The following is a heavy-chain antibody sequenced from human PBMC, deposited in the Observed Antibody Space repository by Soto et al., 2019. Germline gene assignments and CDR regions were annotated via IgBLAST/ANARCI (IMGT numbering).Heavy chain of an antibody. CDR3: ARRGGEYYYDMDY. V-gene: IGHV5-51*01. Sequence: GESLKISCKGSGYTLTGYWIGWVRQMPGKGLEWMGIINPGDSDTRYSPSFQGQVTISVDKSIGTAYLRWSSLKASDTAIYYCARRGGEYYYDMDYWGQGTLVTVSS. CDR1: GYTLTGYW. CDR2: INPGDSDT. D-gene: IGHD3-9*01. J-gene: IGHJ4*02.